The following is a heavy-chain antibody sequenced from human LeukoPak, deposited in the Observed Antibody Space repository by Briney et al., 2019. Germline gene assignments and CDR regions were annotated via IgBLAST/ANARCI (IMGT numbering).Heavy chain of an antibody. CDR1: GGSISSYY. J-gene: IGHJ4*02. D-gene: IGHD6-13*01. Sequence: KPSETLSPTCTVSGGSISSYYWSWIRQPAGKGLEWIGRIYSSGSTSGSTNYNPSLKSRVTMSLDTSKNQFSLKLSSVTAADTAVYYCARGAAAGRCFDYWGQGTLVTVSS. CDR3: ARGAAAGRCFDY. CDR2: IYSSGSTSGST. V-gene: IGHV4-4*07.